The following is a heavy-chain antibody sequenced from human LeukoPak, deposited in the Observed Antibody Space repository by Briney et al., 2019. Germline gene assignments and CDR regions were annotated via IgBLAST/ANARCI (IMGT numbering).Heavy chain of an antibody. CDR2: ISYDGSNK. J-gene: IGHJ4*02. V-gene: IGHV3-30*18. Sequence: PGVSLRLSCAASGFTFSSYGMHWVRQAPGKGLEWVAVISYDGSNKYYADSVKGRFTISRDNSKNTLYLQMNSLRAEDTAVYYCAKNGYQMYYFDYWGQGTLVTVSS. D-gene: IGHD5-24*01. CDR3: AKNGYQMYYFDY. CDR1: GFTFSSYG.